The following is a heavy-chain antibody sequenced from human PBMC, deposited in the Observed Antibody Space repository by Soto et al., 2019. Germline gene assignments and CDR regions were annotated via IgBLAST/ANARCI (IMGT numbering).Heavy chain of an antibody. V-gene: IGHV3-33*01. CDR1: GFIFRDYA. Sequence: QVQLVESGGGVVQPGRSLRLSCAASGFIFRDYAMHWVRQAPGKGLEWVAVIWYDGSHPYYADSVKGRFTISRDNAKNTLYLQMNSLRVEDTAVYFRAREKKEKATDYWGQGALVTVSS. CDR2: IWYDGSHP. CDR3: AREKKEKATDY. J-gene: IGHJ4*02.